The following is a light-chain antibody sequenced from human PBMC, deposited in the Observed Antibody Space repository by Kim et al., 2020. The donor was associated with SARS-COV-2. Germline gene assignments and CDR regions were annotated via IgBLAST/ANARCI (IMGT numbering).Light chain of an antibody. V-gene: IGLV3-1*01. CDR3: QAWDSSTAYV. J-gene: IGLJ2*01. CDR2: QDS. Sequence: VSPGQTASITCSGDKLGDKYACWYQQKPGQSPVLVIYQDSKRPPGIPERFSGSNSGNTATLTISGTQAMDEADYYCQAWDSSTAYVFGGGTQLTVL. CDR1: KLGDKY.